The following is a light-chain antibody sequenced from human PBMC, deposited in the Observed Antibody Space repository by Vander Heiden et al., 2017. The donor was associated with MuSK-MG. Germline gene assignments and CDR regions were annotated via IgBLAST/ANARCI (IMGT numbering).Light chain of an antibody. CDR3: LSYAGPSTHVV. J-gene: IGLJ3*02. V-gene: IGLV2-23*02. Sequence: QSSLTQPASVSGSPGQSITISCTGASHNVGSYDFVSWYQQSPGEAPKLIIYDVNKRPSGVSDRFSGSKSGNTASLTISGLQPEDEAHYHCLSYAGPSTHVVFGGGTKLTVL. CDR2: DVN. CDR1: SHNVGSYDF.